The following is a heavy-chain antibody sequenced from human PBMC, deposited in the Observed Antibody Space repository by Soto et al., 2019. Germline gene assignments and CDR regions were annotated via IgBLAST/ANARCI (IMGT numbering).Heavy chain of an antibody. CDR3: ARQYCGADCNTHDPIDM. V-gene: IGHV1-18*01. CDR2: ISGNNGKK. Sequence: ASVKVSCKASVYIFTNYGVSWVRQAPGQGLEWMGWISGNNGKKNYAQEFQGRVTMSTDTSTSTAYMELSSLRSDDTAVYFCARQYCGADCNTHDPIDMWGQGTMVTV. D-gene: IGHD2-21*02. J-gene: IGHJ3*02. CDR1: VYIFTNYG.